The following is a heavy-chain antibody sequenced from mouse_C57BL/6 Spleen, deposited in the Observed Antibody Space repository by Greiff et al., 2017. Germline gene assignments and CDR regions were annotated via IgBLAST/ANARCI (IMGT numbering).Heavy chain of an antibody. D-gene: IGHD1-1*01. J-gene: IGHJ4*01. V-gene: IGHV1-9*01. CDR3: ARRGYYGSSYEDAMDY. CDR1: GYTFTGYW. Sequence: QVQLQQSGAELMKPGASVKLSCKATGYTFTGYWIEWVKQRPGHGLEWIGEILPGSGSTNYNEKFKGKATFTADTSSNTAYMQLSSLTTEDSAIYYCARRGYYGSSYEDAMDYWGQGTSVTVSS. CDR2: ILPGSGST.